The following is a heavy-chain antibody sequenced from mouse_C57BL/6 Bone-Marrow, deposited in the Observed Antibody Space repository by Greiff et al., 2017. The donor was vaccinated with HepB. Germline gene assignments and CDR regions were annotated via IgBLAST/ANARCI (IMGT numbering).Heavy chain of an antibody. J-gene: IGHJ2*01. Sequence: EVHLVESGGGLVQPGESLKLSCESNEYEFPSHDMSWVRKTPEKRLELVAAINSDGGSTYYPDTMERRFIISRDNTKKTLYLQMSSLRSEDTALYYPRSNMITTRGYYFDYWGQGTTLTVSS. CDR2: INSDGGST. CDR1: EYEFPSHD. CDR3: RSNMITTRGYYFDY. D-gene: IGHD2-4*01. V-gene: IGHV5-2*01.